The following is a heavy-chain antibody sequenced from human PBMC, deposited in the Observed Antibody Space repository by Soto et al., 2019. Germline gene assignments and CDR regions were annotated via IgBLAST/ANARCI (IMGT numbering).Heavy chain of an antibody. D-gene: IGHD6-19*01. CDR2: ISYDGSNK. V-gene: IGHV3-30-3*01. J-gene: IGHJ6*02. CDR1: GFTFRSYA. Sequence: QVQLVEPGGGVVQPGRSLRLSCAASGFTFRSYAMHWVRQAPGKGLAWVAVISYDGSNKYYADSVKGRFTISRNNFKNSRYILMNSLRAEEKPVYYCARVDCSGWDLNYYYYSSMDVWVQEPTVTVFS. CDR3: ARVDCSGWDLNYYYYSSMDV.